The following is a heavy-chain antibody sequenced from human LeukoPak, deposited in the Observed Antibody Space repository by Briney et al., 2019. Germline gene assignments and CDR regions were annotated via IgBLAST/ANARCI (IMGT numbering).Heavy chain of an antibody. Sequence: GGSLRLSCAASGFTFDDYAMHWVRQAPGKGLEWVSGISWNSGSIGYADSVKGRFTISRDNAKNSLYLQMNSLRAEDTALYYCASEPGIAQNWGQGTLVTVSS. J-gene: IGHJ4*02. CDR2: ISWNSGSI. D-gene: IGHD6-13*01. V-gene: IGHV3-9*01. CDR1: GFTFDDYA. CDR3: ASEPGIAQN.